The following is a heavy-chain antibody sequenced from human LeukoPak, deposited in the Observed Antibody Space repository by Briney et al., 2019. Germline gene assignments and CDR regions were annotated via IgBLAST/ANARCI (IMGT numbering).Heavy chain of an antibody. CDR3: ARGSPYDYVWGSYRTIFDY. CDR2: ISGSSGII. CDR1: GFTFNTYT. D-gene: IGHD3-16*02. Sequence: PGGSLRLSRAASGFTFNTYTMNWVRQAPGKGLEWVSYISGSSGIIDYADSVRGRFTISRDNSKNTLYLQMNSLRAEDTAVYYCARGSPYDYVWGSYRTIFDYWGQGTLVTVSS. J-gene: IGHJ4*02. V-gene: IGHV3-48*01.